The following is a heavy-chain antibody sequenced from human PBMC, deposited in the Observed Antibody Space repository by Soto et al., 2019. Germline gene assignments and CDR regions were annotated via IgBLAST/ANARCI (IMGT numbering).Heavy chain of an antibody. D-gene: IGHD1-26*01. CDR2: INPSGGST. CDR1: GYTFTSYY. Sequence: ASVKVSCKASGYTFTSYYMHWVRQAPGQGLEWMGIINPSGGSTSYAQKFQGRVTMTSDTSTSSVYMEVSSLRSEDTAVYYCISTLGARFDYWGQGTLVTVSS. V-gene: IGHV1-46*03. J-gene: IGHJ4*02. CDR3: ISTLGARFDY.